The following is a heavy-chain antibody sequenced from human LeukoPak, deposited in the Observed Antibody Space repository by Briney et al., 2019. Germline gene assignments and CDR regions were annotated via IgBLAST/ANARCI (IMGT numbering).Heavy chain of an antibody. CDR3: ARDLRRYSYGYSDY. J-gene: IGHJ4*02. V-gene: IGHV3-48*03. D-gene: IGHD5-18*01. CDR1: GFTFSSYE. CDR2: ISSGGSTI. Sequence: GGSLRLSCAASGFTFSSYEMNWVRQAPGKGLEWVSHISSGGSTIYYADSVKGRFTISRDNAKNSLYLQMNSLRAEDTAVYYCARDLRRYSYGYSDYWGQGTLVTVSS.